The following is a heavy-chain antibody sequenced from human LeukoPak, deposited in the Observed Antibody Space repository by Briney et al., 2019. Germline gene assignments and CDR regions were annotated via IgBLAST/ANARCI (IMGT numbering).Heavy chain of an antibody. D-gene: IGHD1-7*01. CDR1: GGSISSYY. V-gene: IGHV4-59*01. CDR2: IYYSGST. J-gene: IGHJ6*02. CDR3: ARDNWNYGSSIDV. Sequence: PSETLSLTCSVSGGSISSYYWSWLRQPPGKGLEWLGYIYYSGSTNYNPSLKSRVTISVDTSKNQFSLKLSSVTAADTAVYYCARDNWNYGSSIDVWGQGTTATVSS.